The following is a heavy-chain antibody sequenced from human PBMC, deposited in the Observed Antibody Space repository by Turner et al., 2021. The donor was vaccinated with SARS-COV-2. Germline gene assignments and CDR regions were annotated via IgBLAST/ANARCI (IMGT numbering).Heavy chain of an antibody. J-gene: IGHJ6*02. CDR3: ATAPANYYDSSGSKGFYYYYYGMDV. V-gene: IGHV1-24*01. CDR1: GYTLIELS. CDR2: FDPEDGET. Sequence: QVQLVQSGAEVMKPGASVKVTCKVSGYTLIELSMHWVRQAPGKGLEWMGGFDPEDGETSYAQKFQGRVTMTEDTSTDTAYMELSSLRSEDTAVYYCATAPANYYDSSGSKGFYYYYYGMDVWGQGTTVTVSS. D-gene: IGHD3-22*01.